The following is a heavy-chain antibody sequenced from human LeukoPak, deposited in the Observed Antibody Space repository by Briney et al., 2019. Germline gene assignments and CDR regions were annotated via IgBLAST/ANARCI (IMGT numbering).Heavy chain of an antibody. D-gene: IGHD3-10*01. Sequence: SVKVSCKASGGTFSSYAISWVRQAPGQGLEWMGGIIPILGTANYAQKFQGRVTITADESTSTAYMELSSLRSEDTAVYYCARGGDELRFYYFDYWGQGTLVTVSS. CDR1: GGTFSSYA. CDR3: ARGGDELRFYYFDY. J-gene: IGHJ4*02. CDR2: IIPILGTA. V-gene: IGHV1-69*01.